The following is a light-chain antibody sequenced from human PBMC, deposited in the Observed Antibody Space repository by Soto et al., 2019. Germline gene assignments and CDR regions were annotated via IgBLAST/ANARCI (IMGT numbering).Light chain of an antibody. V-gene: IGKV3-11*01. CDR2: DVS. Sequence: TLSPAGVSLSTGKRGTLSCRASESVTNYLAWYQQKPGQAPRLLVYDVSNRATGIPARFSGGGSGTDFTLPISNLEPEDFAVYYCQQPSEWPWTFSQGTNVDIK. J-gene: IGKJ1*01. CDR1: ESVTNY. CDR3: QQPSEWPWT.